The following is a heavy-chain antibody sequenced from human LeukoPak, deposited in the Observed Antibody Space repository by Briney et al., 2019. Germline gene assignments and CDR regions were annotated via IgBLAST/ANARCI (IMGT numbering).Heavy chain of an antibody. CDR1: GYTFTGYY. V-gene: IGHV1-2*02. J-gene: IGHJ1*01. CDR2: INPNSGDT. CDR3: ARPDCGGDCRLIQY. Sequence: ASVKVSCKASGYTFTGYYIHWVRQSPGQGLEWVGWINPNSGDTEFAQKFQGRVTMTRDTSISTAYMELSRLRSDDTAVYYCARPDCGGDCRLIQYWGQGTLVTVSS. D-gene: IGHD2-21*01.